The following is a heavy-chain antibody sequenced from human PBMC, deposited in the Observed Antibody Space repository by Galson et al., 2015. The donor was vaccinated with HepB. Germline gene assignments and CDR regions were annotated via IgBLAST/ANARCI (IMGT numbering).Heavy chain of an antibody. CDR1: GASISFSGYY. CDR2: IYYSGST. D-gene: IGHD2-2*01. V-gene: IGHV4-39*07. J-gene: IGHJ4*02. CDR3: ANGVEDIVVIPAAYFDY. Sequence: SETLSLTCTVSGASISFSGYYWSWIRQPPGKGLEWIGTIYYSGSTFHNPSLKSRVSISLDTSKNQFSLKLTSVTAADTAVYYCANGVEDIVVIPAAYFDYWGRGTLVTVSS.